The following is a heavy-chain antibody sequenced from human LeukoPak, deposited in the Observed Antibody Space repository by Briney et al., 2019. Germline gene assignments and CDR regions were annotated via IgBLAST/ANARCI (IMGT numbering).Heavy chain of an antibody. CDR3: AKAEEVSSGWSLWGLYFDY. CDR1: GLTFSNHA. V-gene: IGHV3-30*04. CDR2: ISYHGRNE. J-gene: IGHJ4*02. Sequence: GGSLRLSCTASGLTFSNHAMHWVRQAPGKGLEWLTVISYHGRNEYYADSVTGRFTISRDNSKNTVSLQLNSLRVEDAAVYYCAKAEEVSSGWSLWGLYFDYWGQGTLVTVSS. D-gene: IGHD6-19*01.